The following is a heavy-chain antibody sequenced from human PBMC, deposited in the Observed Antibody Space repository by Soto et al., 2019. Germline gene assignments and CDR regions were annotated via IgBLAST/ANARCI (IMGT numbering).Heavy chain of an antibody. CDR1: GFTFSSYG. D-gene: IGHD1-26*01. CDR3: ANEGSRRELLLAY. J-gene: IGHJ1*01. CDR2: ISYDGSNK. V-gene: IGHV3-30*18. Sequence: QVQLVESGRGVVQPGRSLRLSCAASGFTFSSYGMHWVRQAPGKGLEWVAVISYDGSNKYYADSVKGRFTISRDNSKNTLYLQMNSLRAEDTAVYYCANEGSRRELLLAYWGQGTLVTVSS.